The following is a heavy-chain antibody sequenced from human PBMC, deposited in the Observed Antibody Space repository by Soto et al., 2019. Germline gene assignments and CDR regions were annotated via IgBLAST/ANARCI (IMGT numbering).Heavy chain of an antibody. J-gene: IGHJ5*02. Sequence: QVQLVESGGGLVKPGGSLRLSCAASGFTFSDYYMSWIRQAPGKGLEWVSYISSSGSTIYYADSVKGRFTISRDNAKYSLDLQMNSLRADDTAVYYFARVIVGYCDRISCYIWFDPWGQGTLVTVSS. CDR2: ISSSGSTI. CDR1: GFTFSDYY. V-gene: IGHV3-11*01. D-gene: IGHD2-2*02. CDR3: ARVIVGYCDRISCYIWFDP.